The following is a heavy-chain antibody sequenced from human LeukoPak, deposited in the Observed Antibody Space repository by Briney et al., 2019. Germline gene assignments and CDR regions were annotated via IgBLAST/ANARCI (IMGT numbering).Heavy chain of an antibody. V-gene: IGHV3-74*01. CDR1: GFTFSSYW. J-gene: IGHJ6*02. Sequence: PGGSLRLSCAASGFTFSSYWMNWVRQAPGKGLVWVSRIASDGSSTTYADSVKGRFTISRDNAKNSLYLQMNSLRAEDTAVYYCARAQVPAATDYYYYGMDVWGQGTTVTVSS. D-gene: IGHD2-2*01. CDR2: IASDGSST. CDR3: ARAQVPAATDYYYYGMDV.